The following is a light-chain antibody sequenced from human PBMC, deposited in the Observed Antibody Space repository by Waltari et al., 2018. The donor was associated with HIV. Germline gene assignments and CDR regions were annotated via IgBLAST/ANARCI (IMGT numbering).Light chain of an antibody. CDR1: RSAVGCYNY. Sequence: QSALTQPRSVSGSPGQSVTISCTGTRSAVGCYNYVSWYQHHPGKAPKFMIYDVNKRPSGVPDRFSGSKSGNTASLTISGLQAEDEADYYCCSYADNYPVVFGGGTKLTVL. V-gene: IGLV2-11*01. J-gene: IGLJ2*01. CDR3: CSYADNYPVV. CDR2: DVN.